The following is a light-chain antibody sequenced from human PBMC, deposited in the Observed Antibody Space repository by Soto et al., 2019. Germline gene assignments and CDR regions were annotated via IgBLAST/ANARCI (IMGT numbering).Light chain of an antibody. CDR2: KAS. J-gene: IGKJ1*01. CDR3: QQYNSYRRT. CDR1: QSISSW. Sequence: DIQMTQSPSTLSACVGDRVTITCRASQSISSWLAWYQQKPGKAPKLLIYKASSLESGVPSRFSGSGSGTEFTLTISSLQPDDFATYYCQQYNSYRRTFGQGTKVEIK. V-gene: IGKV1-5*03.